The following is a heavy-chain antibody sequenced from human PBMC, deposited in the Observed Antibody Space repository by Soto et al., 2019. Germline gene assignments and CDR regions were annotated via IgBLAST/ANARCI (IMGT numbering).Heavy chain of an antibody. CDR3: ARHFCSGSGCYYFDY. CDR1: GFTFTSYA. Sequence: PGGSLRLSCAASGFTFTSYAMSWVRQAPGKGLEWVSGISGGGGSTYYAASVKGRFTISRDNSKSTLYLQMNSLGAADTAVYYCARHFCSGSGCYYFDYWGQGTLVTVSS. V-gene: IGHV3-23*01. D-gene: IGHD2-15*01. J-gene: IGHJ4*02. CDR2: ISGGGGST.